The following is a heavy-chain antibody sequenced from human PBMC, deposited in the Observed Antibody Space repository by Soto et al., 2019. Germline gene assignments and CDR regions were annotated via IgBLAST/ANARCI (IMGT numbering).Heavy chain of an antibody. J-gene: IGHJ6*03. V-gene: IGHV4-59*08. CDR1: GGSISSYY. Sequence: PSETLSLTCTVSGGSISSYYWSWIRQPPGKGLEWIGYIYYSGSTNYNPSLKSRVTISVDTSKNQFSLKLSSVTAADTAVYSCARGMVVVPSALHYMGVWGKGTT. CDR2: IYYSGST. D-gene: IGHD2-2*02. CDR3: ARGMVVVPSALHYMGV.